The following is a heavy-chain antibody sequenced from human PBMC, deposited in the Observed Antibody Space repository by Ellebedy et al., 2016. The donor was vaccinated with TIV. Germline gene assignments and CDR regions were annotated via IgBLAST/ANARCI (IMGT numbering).Heavy chain of an antibody. V-gene: IGHV1-24*01. J-gene: IGHJ4*02. CDR3: ATSPARGVILDY. CDR2: FDPEDGET. CDR1: GYTLTELS. D-gene: IGHD3-10*01. Sequence: ASVKVSXKVSGYTLTELSMHWVRQAPGKGLEWMGGFDPEDGETIYAQKFQGRVTMTEDTSTDTAYMELSSLRSEDTAVYYCATSPARGVILDYWGQGTLVTVSS.